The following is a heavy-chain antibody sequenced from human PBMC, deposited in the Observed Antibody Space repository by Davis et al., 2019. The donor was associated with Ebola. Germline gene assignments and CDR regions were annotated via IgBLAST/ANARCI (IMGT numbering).Heavy chain of an antibody. D-gene: IGHD2-2*01. CDR3: ARAHCSSTSCYALLGFWFDP. V-gene: IGHV4-61*08. CDR2: FYYSGTT. J-gene: IGHJ5*02. Sequence: SETLSLTCTVSGGSISSGGYYWTWIRQPPGKGLEWIGYFYYSGTTDYNPSLKSRVTISVDTSKNQFSLKLSSVTAADTAVYYCARAHCSSTSCYALLGFWFDPWGQGTLVTVSS. CDR1: GGSISSGGYY.